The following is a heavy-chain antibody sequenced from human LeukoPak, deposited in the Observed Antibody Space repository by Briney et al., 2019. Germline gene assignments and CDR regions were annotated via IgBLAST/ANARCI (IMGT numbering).Heavy chain of an antibody. CDR2: MHHTGST. CDR1: GYSINGGYH. V-gene: IGHV4-38-2*01. D-gene: IGHD4-23*01. CDR3: ATSEGGGFFDY. J-gene: IGHJ4*02. Sequence: SETLSLTCSVSGYSINGGYHWGWIRQPPGKGLEWIAIMHHTGSTHYNPSLQSRVTISIDTSKNHFSLKLRSVSAADTAIYYCATSEGGGFFDYWGQGTPVTVSA.